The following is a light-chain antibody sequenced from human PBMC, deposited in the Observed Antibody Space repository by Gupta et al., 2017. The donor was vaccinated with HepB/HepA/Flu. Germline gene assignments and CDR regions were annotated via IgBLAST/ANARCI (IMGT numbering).Light chain of an antibody. CDR3: AAWDGGMIAFV. V-gene: IGLV1-44*01. CDR2: KNN. Sequence: TISCSGGTSNIGFNGVNWYQQLPGAAPKLLIYKNNQRPSGVPDRFSGSKSGTSASLAISGLQSEDEADYYCAAWDGGMIAFVLGTGTTLTVI. CDR1: TSNIGFNG. J-gene: IGLJ1*01.